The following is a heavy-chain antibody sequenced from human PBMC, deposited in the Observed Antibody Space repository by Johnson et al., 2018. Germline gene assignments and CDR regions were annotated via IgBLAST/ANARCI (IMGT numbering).Heavy chain of an antibody. CDR1: GFTFSSYG. CDR2: ISSDGSNK. V-gene: IGHV3-30*18. D-gene: IGHD3-22*01. Sequence: QVQLVESGGSVVQPGRSLRLSCTASGFTFSSYGMHWVRQAPGKGLEWVASISSDGSNKNYADSVKDRFTISRDNSKKSLFLQMNSLRAEDPAVYYCAKAGYYDSSGYYYYFQHWGQGTLVTVSS. CDR3: AKAGYYDSSGYYYYFQH. J-gene: IGHJ1*01.